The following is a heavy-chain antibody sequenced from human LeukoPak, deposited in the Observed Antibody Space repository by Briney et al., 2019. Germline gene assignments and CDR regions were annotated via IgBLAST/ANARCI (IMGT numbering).Heavy chain of an antibody. D-gene: IGHD6-13*01. V-gene: IGHV4-39*02. CDR3: ARDMKQQLVRRDYYYYGMDV. J-gene: IGHJ6*02. Sequence: PSETLSLTCTVSGGSISSSSYYWGWIRQPPGKGLEWIGSIFYSGSTYYNPSLKSRVTIPVDTSKNQFSLKLSSVTAADTAVYYCARDMKQQLVRRDYYYYGMDVWGQGTTVTVSS. CDR1: GGSISSSSYY. CDR2: IFYSGST.